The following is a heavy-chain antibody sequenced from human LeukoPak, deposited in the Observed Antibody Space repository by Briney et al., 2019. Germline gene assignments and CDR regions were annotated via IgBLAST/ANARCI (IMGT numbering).Heavy chain of an antibody. J-gene: IGHJ5*02. CDR2: IVDRGPA. CDR3: ARFRQVSGLFSS. Sequence: SQTRSLTCTVSGYAITSSGSAWNWNRQPPGRGWEGLAFIVDRGPAHDNPSLKSPFTISVDRPKNPFFLSVTSLTAAAPAIYFGARFRQVSGLFSSWDQETLV. V-gene: IGHV4-30-2*01. D-gene: IGHD3-10*01. CDR1: GYAITSSGSA.